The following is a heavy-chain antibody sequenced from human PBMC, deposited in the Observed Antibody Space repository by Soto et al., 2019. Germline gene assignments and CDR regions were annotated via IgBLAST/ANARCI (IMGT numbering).Heavy chain of an antibody. CDR2: IVPSLDTT. V-gene: IGHV1-69*11. J-gene: IGHJ6*02. CDR1: GGTFSSSG. CDR3: ARWPQPRYTADPYAVDV. Sequence: QVHLVQSGTEVKKPGSSVKVSCTASGGTFSSSGFSWVRQSPGQGLEWMGMIVPSLDTTNYAQKLQARVTITADEVTTTAYMELPSLRSEDTAVYYCARWPQPRYTADPYAVDVWGQGTRVIVSS. D-gene: IGHD1-20*01.